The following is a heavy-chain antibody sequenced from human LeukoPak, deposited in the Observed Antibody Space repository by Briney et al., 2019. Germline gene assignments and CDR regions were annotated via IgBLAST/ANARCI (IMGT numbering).Heavy chain of an antibody. Sequence: SETLSLTCTVSGGSISSGGYYWSWIRQHPGKGLEWIGYIYYSGSTYYNPSLKSRVTISVDTSKNRFSLKLSSVTAADTAVYYCARSYGDYQPFFDYWGQGTLVTVSS. CDR2: IYYSGST. CDR1: GGSISSGGYY. V-gene: IGHV4-31*03. CDR3: ARSYGDYQPFFDY. J-gene: IGHJ4*02. D-gene: IGHD4-17*01.